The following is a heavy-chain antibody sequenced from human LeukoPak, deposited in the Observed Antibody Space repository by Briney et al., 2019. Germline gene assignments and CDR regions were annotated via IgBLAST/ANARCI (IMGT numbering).Heavy chain of an antibody. CDR2: MNPNSGNT. V-gene: IGHV1-8*01. Sequence: ASVKVSCKAFGYTFTSYDINWVRQATGQGLEWMGWMNPNSGNTGYAQKFQGRVTMTRNTSISTAYMELSSLRSEDTAVYYCASATSLYGYFDYWGQGTLVTVSS. J-gene: IGHJ4*02. D-gene: IGHD2-15*01. CDR3: ASATSLYGYFDY. CDR1: GYTFTSYD.